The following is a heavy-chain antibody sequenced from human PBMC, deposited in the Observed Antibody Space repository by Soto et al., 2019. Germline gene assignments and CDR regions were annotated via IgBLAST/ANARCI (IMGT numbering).Heavy chain of an antibody. CDR2: IDPSDSYT. CDR3: ARLAMATRRGYYGMDV. D-gene: IGHD5-12*01. Sequence: EVQLVQSGAEVKEPGESLRISCKGSGYSFTSYWISWVRQMPGKGLEWMGRIDPSDSYTNYSPSFQGHVTISADKSISTAHLQWSSLKASDTAMYYCARLAMATRRGYYGMDVWGQGTTVTVSS. J-gene: IGHJ6*02. CDR1: GYSFTSYW. V-gene: IGHV5-10-1*01.